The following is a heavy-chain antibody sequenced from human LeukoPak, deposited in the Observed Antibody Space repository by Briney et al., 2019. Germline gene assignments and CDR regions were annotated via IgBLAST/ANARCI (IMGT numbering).Heavy chain of an antibody. Sequence: SETLSLTCTVSGGSISSYYWSWIRQPPGKGLGWIGYIYYSGSTNYNPSLKSRVTISVDTSKNQFSLKLSSVTAADTAVYYCARGSYYYDSSGYWLLGTWGQGTLVTVSS. CDR3: ARGSYYYDSSGYWLLGT. V-gene: IGHV4-59*01. D-gene: IGHD3-22*01. CDR1: GGSISSYY. CDR2: IYYSGST. J-gene: IGHJ4*02.